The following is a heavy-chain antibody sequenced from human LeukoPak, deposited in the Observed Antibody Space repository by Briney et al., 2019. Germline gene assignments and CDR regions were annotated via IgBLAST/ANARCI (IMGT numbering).Heavy chain of an antibody. CDR2: IYTSGST. Sequence: SETLSLTCTVSGGSISSYYWSWIRQPAGKGVEWIGRIYTSGSTNYNPSLKSRVTMSVDTSKNQFSLKLSSVTAADTAVYYCARARSSSWYARAFDIWGQGTMVTVPS. CDR3: ARARSSSWYARAFDI. CDR1: GGSISSYY. J-gene: IGHJ3*02. D-gene: IGHD6-13*01. V-gene: IGHV4-4*07.